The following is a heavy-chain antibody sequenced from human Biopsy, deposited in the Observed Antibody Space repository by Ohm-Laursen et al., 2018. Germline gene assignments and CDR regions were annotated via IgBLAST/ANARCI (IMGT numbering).Heavy chain of an antibody. J-gene: IGHJ4*02. CDR3: ARRGSGGRSFDH. Sequence: PPGTLSLTCAVSGGSISSFYRTWIRQPPGKGPEWIGDISDSGSTNYKPSLKSRVIISVDTSKNQFSLNLSSVTAADTAVYYCARRGSGGRSFDHWGQGTLVTVSS. CDR2: ISDSGST. D-gene: IGHD2-15*01. CDR1: GGSISSFY. V-gene: IGHV4-59*08.